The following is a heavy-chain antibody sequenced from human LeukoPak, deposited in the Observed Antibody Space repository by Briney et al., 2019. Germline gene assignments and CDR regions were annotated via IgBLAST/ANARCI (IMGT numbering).Heavy chain of an antibody. CDR3: ACGNSWGFDY. D-gene: IGHD6-13*01. V-gene: IGHV3-30*02. J-gene: IGHJ4*02. CDR2: IPSDGSNK. CDR1: GLTFRIYG. Sequence: GGSLRLSCAASGLTFRIYGMHWVRQAPGKGLEWVAFIPSDGSNKCCADSVKGRFTISRDNSNNTVYLQINSLRSEDTAVYYCACGNSWGFDYWGQGTLVTVSS.